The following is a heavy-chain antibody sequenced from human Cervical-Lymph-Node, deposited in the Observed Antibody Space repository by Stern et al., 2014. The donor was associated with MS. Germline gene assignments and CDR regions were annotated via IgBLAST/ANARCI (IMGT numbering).Heavy chain of an antibody. CDR1: GGTFSNYA. Sequence: QVQLVQSGAEVKKPGSSVKVSCKASGGTFSNYAFSWVRQAPGQGLEWMGGIIPIFGTANYAQKFQGRVTITADESTSTAYMELSSLRSDDTAVYYCARDSDILFAMDVWGQGTTVTVSS. J-gene: IGHJ6*02. CDR2: IIPIFGTA. D-gene: IGHD2-15*01. CDR3: ARDSDILFAMDV. V-gene: IGHV1-69*01.